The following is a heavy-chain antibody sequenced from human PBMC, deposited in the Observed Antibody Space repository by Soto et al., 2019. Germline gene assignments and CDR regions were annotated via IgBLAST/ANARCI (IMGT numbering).Heavy chain of an antibody. CDR1: QLSFSRCS. J-gene: IGHJ5*02. CDR3: TGNYDIS. Sequence: PSRTVKLSCAAPQLSFSRCSMTWARHAPGKGLEWVSYISSTGTTIYYADSVRGRFTISRDNAKNSLFLQMNSLRADVIAVYSTTGNYDISWGEG. V-gene: IGHV3-48*01. CDR2: ISSTGTTI. D-gene: IGHD3-9*01.